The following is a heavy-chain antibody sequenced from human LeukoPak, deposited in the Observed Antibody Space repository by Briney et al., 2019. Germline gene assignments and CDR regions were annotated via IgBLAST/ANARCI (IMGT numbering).Heavy chain of an antibody. V-gene: IGHV1-46*01. CDR3: ARGRSITMIVVVPFDY. J-gene: IGHJ4*02. D-gene: IGHD3-22*01. Sequence: GASVKVSRKASGYTFTSYYMHWVRQAPGQGLEWMGIINPSGGSTSYAQKFQGRVTMTRDTSTSTVYMELSSLRSEDTAVYYCARGRSITMIVVVPFDYCGQGTLVTVSS. CDR2: INPSGGST. CDR1: GYTFTSYY.